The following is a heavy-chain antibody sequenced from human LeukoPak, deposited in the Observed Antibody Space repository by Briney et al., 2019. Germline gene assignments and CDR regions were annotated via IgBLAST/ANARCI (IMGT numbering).Heavy chain of an antibody. Sequence: ASVTVSCKTSGGVFKSYAIHWVRQAPGQGLEWMGVIIPFFDTPNYAQRFQGRVTITADESTTTTHMELSSLRSDDTAVYYCARGKDHYYYGMDVRGQGTTVTVSS. CDR3: ARGKDHYYYGMDV. J-gene: IGHJ6*02. V-gene: IGHV1-69*01. CDR1: GGVFKSYA. CDR2: IIPFFDTP.